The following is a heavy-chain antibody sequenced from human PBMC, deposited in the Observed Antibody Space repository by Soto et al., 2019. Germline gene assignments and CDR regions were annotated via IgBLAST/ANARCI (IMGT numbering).Heavy chain of an antibody. D-gene: IGHD3-16*01. V-gene: IGHV3-66*01. CDR2: IYSGGST. J-gene: IGHJ4*02. CDR1: GFTVSSNY. CDR3: AKDPKGACTHN. Sequence: EVQLVESGGGLVQPGGSLRLSCAASGFTVSSNYMSWVRQAPGKGLEWVSVIYSGGSTYYADSVKGRFTISRDNSKNTLYLQMNSLRAEDTAVYHCAKDPKGACTHNWGQGTLFTVSS.